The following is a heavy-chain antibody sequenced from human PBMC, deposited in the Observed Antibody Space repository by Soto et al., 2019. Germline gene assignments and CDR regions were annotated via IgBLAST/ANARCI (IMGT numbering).Heavy chain of an antibody. D-gene: IGHD2-2*01. CDR2: IYYSGST. CDR1: GGSVNSGSYY. J-gene: IGHJ6*02. CDR3: ARDTMYYYYYGMDV. V-gene: IGHV4-61*01. Sequence: QVQLQESGPGLVKPSETLSLTCTVSGGSVNSGSYYWSWIRQPPGKGLEWIGYIYYSGSTNYNPSIQSRGPISVDTSKNQFSLKLSSVTAADTAVYYCARDTMYYYYYGMDVWGQGTTVTVSS.